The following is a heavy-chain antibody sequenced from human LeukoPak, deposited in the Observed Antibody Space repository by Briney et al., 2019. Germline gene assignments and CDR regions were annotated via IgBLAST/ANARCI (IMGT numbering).Heavy chain of an antibody. CDR2: INHSGST. CDR3: ARQQWLRY. CDR1: GGSFSGYY. V-gene: IGHV4-34*01. Sequence: PSETLSLTCAVYGGSFSGYYWSWIRQPPGKGLEWIGEINHSGSTNYNPSLKSRVTISVDTSKNQFSLKLSSVTAADTAVYYCARQQWLRYWGQGTLVTVSS. J-gene: IGHJ4*02. D-gene: IGHD6-19*01.